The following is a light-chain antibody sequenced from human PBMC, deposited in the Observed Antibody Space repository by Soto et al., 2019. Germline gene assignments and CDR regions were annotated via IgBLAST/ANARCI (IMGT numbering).Light chain of an antibody. CDR3: SSSAGSSNV. J-gene: IGLJ1*01. CDR1: SSDVGGYNY. V-gene: IGLV2-8*01. Sequence: QSVLTQPPSASGSPGQSVAISCTGTSSDVGGYNYVSWYQQHPGKAPKLMIYEVNKRPSGVPDRFSGSKSGNTASLTVSGLKAEDEDDYHCSSSAGSSNVFGTGTKVTV. CDR2: EVN.